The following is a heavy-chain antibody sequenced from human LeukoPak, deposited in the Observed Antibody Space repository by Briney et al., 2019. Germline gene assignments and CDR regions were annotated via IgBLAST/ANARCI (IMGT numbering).Heavy chain of an antibody. CDR3: AREGRSSIAARVYYYYYMDV. D-gene: IGHD6-6*01. J-gene: IGHJ6*03. CDR2: IYYSGST. V-gene: IGHV4-59*01. Sequence: PSETLSLTCTVSGGSISSYYWSWIRQPPGKGPEWIGYIYYSGSTNYNPSLKSRVTISVDTSKNQFSLKLSSVTAADTAVYYCAREGRSSIAARVYYYYYMDVWGKGTTVTVSS. CDR1: GGSISSYY.